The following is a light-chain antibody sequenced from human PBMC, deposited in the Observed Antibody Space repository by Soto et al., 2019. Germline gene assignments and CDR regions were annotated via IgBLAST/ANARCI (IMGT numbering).Light chain of an antibody. J-gene: IGKJ2*01. CDR3: QQRSNWPPT. Sequence: EIVLTQSPATLSLSPRERATLSCRASQSVSSYLAWYQQKPGQAPRLLIYDASNRATGIPARFSGSGSGTDFTLTISSLEPEDFAVYYCQQRSNWPPTFGQGTKLEI. V-gene: IGKV3-11*01. CDR1: QSVSSY. CDR2: DAS.